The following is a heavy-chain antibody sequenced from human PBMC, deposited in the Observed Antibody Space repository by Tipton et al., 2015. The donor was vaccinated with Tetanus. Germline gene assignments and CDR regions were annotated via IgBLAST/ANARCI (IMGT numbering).Heavy chain of an antibody. CDR2: IKQDGSAL. V-gene: IGHV3-7*01. CDR1: GFTFSSYP. Sequence: SLRLSCVASGFTFSSYPMAWVRQAPGKGLEWVANIKQDGSALYYVDSVKGRFTFSRDNAENSLYLQVNSLRVEDTAVYYCARAISSRWGKHDAFDIWGQGTTVAVSS. J-gene: IGHJ3*02. CDR3: ARAISSRWGKHDAFDI. D-gene: IGHD3-16*01.